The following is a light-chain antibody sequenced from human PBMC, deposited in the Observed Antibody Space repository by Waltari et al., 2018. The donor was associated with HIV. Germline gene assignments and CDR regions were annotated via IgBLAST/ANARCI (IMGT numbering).Light chain of an antibody. CDR3: GTWDSSLTVVV. Sequence: QSVLTQPPSVSAAPGQKVTISCSGSSSNIGNDYVSWYQQLPGTAPKLLIYDKNGRPSGMPDRCSGSKSGTSATLGITGLQTGDEADYYCGTWDSSLTVVVFGGGTKLTVL. V-gene: IGLV1-51*01. J-gene: IGLJ3*02. CDR1: SSNIGNDY. CDR2: DKN.